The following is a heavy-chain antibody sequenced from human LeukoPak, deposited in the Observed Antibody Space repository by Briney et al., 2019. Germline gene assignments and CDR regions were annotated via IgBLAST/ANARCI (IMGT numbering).Heavy chain of an antibody. V-gene: IGHV3-30*04. Sequence: GGSLRLSCAASGSTFRRNAMHWVRQAPGKGLEWVAVMSFDGSKTYYADSVKGRFTISRDNSKNSLYLQMNSLRAEDTAVYYCARALSYSYGSMDFWGQGTLVIVSS. J-gene: IGHJ4*02. CDR1: GSTFRRNA. CDR2: MSFDGSKT. D-gene: IGHD5-18*01. CDR3: ARALSYSYGSMDF.